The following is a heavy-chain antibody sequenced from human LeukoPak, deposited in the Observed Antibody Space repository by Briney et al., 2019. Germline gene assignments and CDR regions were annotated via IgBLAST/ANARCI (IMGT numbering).Heavy chain of an antibody. Sequence: PLETLSLTCTVSGGSIRSYYWSWIRQPPGKGLEWIGSIYYSGSTYYNPSLKSRVTISVDTSKNQFSLKLSSVTAADTAVYYCARLGPAATYYYYGMDVWGQGTTVTVSS. CDR1: GGSIRSYY. D-gene: IGHD2-15*01. CDR3: ARLGPAATYYYYGMDV. CDR2: IYYSGST. J-gene: IGHJ6*02. V-gene: IGHV4-59*05.